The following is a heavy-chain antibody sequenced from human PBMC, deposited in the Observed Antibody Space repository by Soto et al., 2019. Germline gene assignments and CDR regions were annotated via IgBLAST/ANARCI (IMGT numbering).Heavy chain of an antibody. V-gene: IGHV5-10-1*01. CDR3: ARILRAAPAYYYYGMDV. D-gene: IGHD6-25*01. J-gene: IGHJ6*02. Sequence: PGESLKISCKGSGYSFTSYWISWVRQMPGKGLEWMGRIDPSDSYTNYSPSFQGHVTISADKSISTAYLQWSSLKASDTAMYYCARILRAAPAYYYYGMDVWGQGTTVTVSS. CDR2: IDPSDSYT. CDR1: GYSFTSYW.